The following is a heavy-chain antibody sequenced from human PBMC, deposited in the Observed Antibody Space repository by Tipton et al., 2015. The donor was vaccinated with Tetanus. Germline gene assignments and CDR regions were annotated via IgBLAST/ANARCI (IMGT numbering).Heavy chain of an antibody. V-gene: IGHV4-34*01. J-gene: IGHJ6*02. CDR3: ARVDKGRSDWYHGLDV. CDR1: RGSFSGYY. D-gene: IGHD2-21*02. Sequence: TLSLTCAVYRGSFSGYYWSWIRQPPGKGLEWIGEINHSGSTNYNPSLKSRVTISVDTSGSQFSLKLSSVTAADTAVYYCARVDKGRSDWYHGLDVWGQGTTVTVSS. CDR2: INHSGST.